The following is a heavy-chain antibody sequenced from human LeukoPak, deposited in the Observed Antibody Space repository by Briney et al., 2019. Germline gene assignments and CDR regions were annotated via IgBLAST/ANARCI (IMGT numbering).Heavy chain of an antibody. Sequence: GGSLRLSCASSGFTFNSYTMNWVRQAPGKGLEWVSSIGTSRSYIYYADSVKGRFTISRDNAKKEMYLQMNSLRAEDTAVYYCARHYGSGSYYGPFDGWSQGTLVTVSS. D-gene: IGHD3-10*01. V-gene: IGHV3-21*01. CDR2: IGTSRSYI. CDR1: GFTFNSYT. CDR3: ARHYGSGSYYGPFDG. J-gene: IGHJ4*02.